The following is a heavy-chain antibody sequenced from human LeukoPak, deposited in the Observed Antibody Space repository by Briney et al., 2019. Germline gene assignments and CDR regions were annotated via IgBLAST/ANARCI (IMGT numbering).Heavy chain of an antibody. CDR2: IRSRSAGGTT. V-gene: IGHV3-15*01. CDR3: STGGGTHDY. J-gene: IGHJ4*02. CDR1: GLTFNNAW. D-gene: IGHD2-15*01. Sequence: KPGGSLGLSCAASGLTFNNAWMSWVRQAPGKGLEWVGRIRSRSAGGTTDYGAPVKGRFTILRDDSKNTLYLQMNSLKTEDTAVYYCSTGGGTHDYWGQGTLVTVSS.